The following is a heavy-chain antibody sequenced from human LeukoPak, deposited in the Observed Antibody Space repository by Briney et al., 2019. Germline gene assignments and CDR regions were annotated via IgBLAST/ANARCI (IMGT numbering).Heavy chain of an antibody. CDR2: ISSSSSYI. CDR1: GFTFSSYS. D-gene: IGHD1-14*01. J-gene: IGHJ6*03. Sequence: GGSLRLSCAASGFTFSSYSMNWVRQAPGKGLEWVSSISSSSSYIYYADSVKGRFTISRDNAKNSLYLQMNSLRAEDTAVYYCARASAVRKDIYYYYYYMDVWGKGTTVTVSS. CDR3: ARASAVRKDIYYYYYYMDV. V-gene: IGHV3-21*01.